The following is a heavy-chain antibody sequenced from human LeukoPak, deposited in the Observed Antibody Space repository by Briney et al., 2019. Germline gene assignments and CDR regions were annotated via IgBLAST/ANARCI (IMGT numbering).Heavy chain of an antibody. J-gene: IGHJ4*02. Sequence: LQTLSLTCTVSGGSISSGDYYWSWIRQPPGKGLEWIAYIYYSGSTSYNPSLKSRVTISVDTSKNQSSLKLNSVTAADTAVYYCARGDSSTWSFKIWGQGTLVTVSS. CDR2: IYYSGST. CDR1: GGSISSGDYY. CDR3: ARGDSSTWSFKI. V-gene: IGHV4-30-4*01. D-gene: IGHD6-13*01.